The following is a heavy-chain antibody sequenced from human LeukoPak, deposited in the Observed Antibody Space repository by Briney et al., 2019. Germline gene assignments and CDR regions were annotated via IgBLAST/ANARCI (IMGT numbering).Heavy chain of an antibody. CDR1: GGSISSSSYY. J-gene: IGHJ4*02. CDR3: ARGLPGDHFDY. V-gene: IGHV4-39*07. CDR2: IYYSGST. Sequence: SETLSLTCTVSGGSISSSSYYWGWIRQPPGKGLEWIGSIYYSGSTYYNPSLKSRVTISVDTSKNQFSLKLSSVTAADTAVYYCARGLPGDHFDYWGQGTLVTVSS. D-gene: IGHD2-2*01.